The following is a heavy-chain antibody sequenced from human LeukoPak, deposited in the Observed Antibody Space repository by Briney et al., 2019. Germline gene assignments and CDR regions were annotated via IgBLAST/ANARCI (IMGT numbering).Heavy chain of an antibody. J-gene: IGHJ4*02. Sequence: SETLSLTCTVSGDSITSGGYYWSWIRQRPGKGLESIGYIYKTGSTYYNPSLKSRVTMSVDTSRNQFSLKLNSVTAADTAVYYCARVDPDSSSTLEVFDYWGQGTLVTVSS. CDR3: ARVDPDSSSTLEVFDY. D-gene: IGHD6-6*01. CDR1: GDSITSGGYY. CDR2: IYKTGST. V-gene: IGHV4-31*03.